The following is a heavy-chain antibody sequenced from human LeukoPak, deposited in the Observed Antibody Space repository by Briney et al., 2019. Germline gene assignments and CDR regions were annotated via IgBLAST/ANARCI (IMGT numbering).Heavy chain of an antibody. Sequence: PGGSLRLSCAASGFTFSSYAMSWVRQAPGKGLEWVSALASGAPPYYADSVQGRFTISRDNSKNTLYLQLNSLRAEDTAVYYCAKVLGYSYGLDYWGQGTLVTVSS. CDR1: GFTFSSYA. CDR2: LASGAPP. V-gene: IGHV3-23*01. CDR3: AKVLGYSYGLDY. D-gene: IGHD5-18*01. J-gene: IGHJ4*02.